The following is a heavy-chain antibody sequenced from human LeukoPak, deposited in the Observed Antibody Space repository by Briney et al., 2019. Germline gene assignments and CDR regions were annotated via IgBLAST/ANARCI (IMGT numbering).Heavy chain of an antibody. CDR1: GGALSSESYY. J-gene: IGHJ2*01. CDR3: ARDRNYWYFDL. Sequence: SETLSLTCSVSGGALSSESYYWHWLRQAAGKGLEWVGRVHASGSTNYNPSLKGRVNISIDSSKKHFSLELTSVTAADTAVYYCARDRNYWYFDLWGRGTLVAVSS. CDR2: VHASGST. V-gene: IGHV4-61*02.